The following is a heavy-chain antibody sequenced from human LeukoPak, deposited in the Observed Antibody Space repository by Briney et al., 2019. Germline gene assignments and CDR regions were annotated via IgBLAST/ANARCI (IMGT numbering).Heavy chain of an antibody. CDR1: GYTFTSYG. V-gene: IGHV1-18*01. J-gene: IGHJ3*02. Sequence: ASVKVSCKASGYTFTSYGISWVRQAPGQGLEWMGWISAYNGNTNYAQKLQGRVTMTTDTSTSTAYMELRSLRSDDTAVYYCARVSSRPYLNDAFDIWGQGTMVTVSS. CDR3: ARVSSRPYLNDAFDI. D-gene: IGHD6-6*01. CDR2: ISAYNGNT.